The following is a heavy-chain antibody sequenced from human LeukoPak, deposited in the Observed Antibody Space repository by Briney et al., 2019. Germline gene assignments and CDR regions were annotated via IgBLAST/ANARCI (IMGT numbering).Heavy chain of an antibody. V-gene: IGHV1-69*13. J-gene: IGHJ6*04. CDR3: ASTARNYYYYGMDV. D-gene: IGHD2-21*02. CDR1: GGTFSSYA. CDR2: IIPIFGTA. Sequence: ASVKVSCKASGGTFSSYAISWVRQAPGQGLEWMGGIIPIFGTANYAQKFQGRVTITADESTSTAYMGLSSLRSEDTAVYYCASTARNYYYYGMDVWGKGTTVTVSS.